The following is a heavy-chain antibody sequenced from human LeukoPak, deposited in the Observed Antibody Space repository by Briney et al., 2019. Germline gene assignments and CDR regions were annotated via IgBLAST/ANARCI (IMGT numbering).Heavy chain of an antibody. CDR1: GGSFSGYY. J-gene: IGHJ6*02. CDR2: INHSGST. Sequence: SETLSLTCAVYGGSFSGYYWSWIRQPPGKGLEWIGEINHSGSTNYNPSLKSRVTISVVTSKNQFSLKLSSVTAADTAVYYCARIGSISSGYRYYYYGMDVWGQGTTVTVSS. CDR3: ARIGSISSGYRYYYYGMDV. D-gene: IGHD6-13*01. V-gene: IGHV4-34*01.